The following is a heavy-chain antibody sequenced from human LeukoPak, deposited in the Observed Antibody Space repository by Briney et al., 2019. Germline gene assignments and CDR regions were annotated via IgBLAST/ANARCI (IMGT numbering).Heavy chain of an antibody. D-gene: IGHD3-10*01. V-gene: IGHV3-30*04. CDR1: GFTFSDYT. J-gene: IGHJ4*02. CDR3: ARDSLWFGDPPGDYFDY. Sequence: PGGSLRLSCAASGFTFSDYTMHWVRRAPGKGLEWVGLISYDGSNKYFADSVKGRFSISRDNSKNTLHLQMNSLRPDDTAVYSCARDSLWFGDPPGDYFDYWGQGTPVTVSS. CDR2: ISYDGSNK.